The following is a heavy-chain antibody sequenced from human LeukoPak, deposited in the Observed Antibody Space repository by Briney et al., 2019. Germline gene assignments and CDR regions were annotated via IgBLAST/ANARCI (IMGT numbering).Heavy chain of an antibody. J-gene: IGHJ6*02. Sequence: GGSLRLSCAASGSTFSSYAMNWVRRAPGKGLEWLANIKEDGSKKYYVDSVKGRFTISRDNAKNSLYLQMDSLRAEDTAVYYCARDPGRQYSSIADVWGQGTTVTVSS. V-gene: IGHV3-7*03. D-gene: IGHD6-19*01. CDR2: IKEDGSKK. CDR3: ARDPGRQYSSIADV. CDR1: GSTFSSYA.